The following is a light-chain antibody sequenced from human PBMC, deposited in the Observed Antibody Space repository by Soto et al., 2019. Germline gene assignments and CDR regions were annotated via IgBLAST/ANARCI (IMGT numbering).Light chain of an antibody. CDR2: DVY. V-gene: IGLV2-11*01. Sequence: QSVLTQPRSVSGSPGQSVTISCTGTSSDVGAYVYVSWYQNQPGSAPKLIIYDVYERPSGVPARFSGSKSGDTASLTISGLQADDEADYYCCSYAGTYTYVFGTGTKVTVL. CDR1: SSDVGAYVY. CDR3: CSYAGTYTYV. J-gene: IGLJ1*01.